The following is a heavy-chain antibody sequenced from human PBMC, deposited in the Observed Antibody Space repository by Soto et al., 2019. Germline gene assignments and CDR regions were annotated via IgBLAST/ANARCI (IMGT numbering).Heavy chain of an antibody. D-gene: IGHD6-19*01. CDR2: MYPGDSDT. J-gene: IGHJ6*02. V-gene: IGHV5-51*01. CDR1: GYSFTRYW. Sequence: PGESLKISCKGSGYSFTRYWIGWVRQMPGKGLEWMGIMYPGDSDTRYSPSFQGQVTISADKSISTAYMQWSSLKASDTAMYYCARGWSSGLYYYGMDVWGQGTTVTVSS. CDR3: ARGWSSGLYYYGMDV.